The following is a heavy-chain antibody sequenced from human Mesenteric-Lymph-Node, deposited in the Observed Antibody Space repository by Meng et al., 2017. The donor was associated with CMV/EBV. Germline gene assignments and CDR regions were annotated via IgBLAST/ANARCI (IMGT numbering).Heavy chain of an antibody. J-gene: IGHJ4*02. CDR1: GGSISSSSYY. V-gene: IGHV4-39*07. CDR2: IYYSGST. D-gene: IGHD5-18*01. CDR3: ARLLSGYNYGHPRYFDY. Sequence: SETLSLTCTVSGGSISSSSYYWGWIRQPPGKGLEWIGSIYYSGSTYYNPSLKSRVTISVDTSKNQFSLKLNSVTTEDTAMYYCARLLSGYNYGHPRYFDYWGQGTLVTVSS.